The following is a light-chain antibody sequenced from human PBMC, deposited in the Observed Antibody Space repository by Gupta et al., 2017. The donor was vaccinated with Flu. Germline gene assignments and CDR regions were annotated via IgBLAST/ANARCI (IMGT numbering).Light chain of an antibody. Sequence: PGERATLSCRASQSVSSNLAWYQQKPGQPPRLIIYGASTRATGIPARFSGSGSGTEFTLTISSLQSEDFAIYYCQQYNNWLTFGGGTKVEIK. J-gene: IGKJ4*01. CDR1: QSVSSN. CDR2: GAS. V-gene: IGKV3-15*01. CDR3: QQYNNWLT.